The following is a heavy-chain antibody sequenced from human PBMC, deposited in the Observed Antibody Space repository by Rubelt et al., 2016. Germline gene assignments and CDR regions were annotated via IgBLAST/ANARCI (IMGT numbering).Heavy chain of an antibody. Sequence: QVQLVQSGAEVKKPGASVKVSCKASGYTFTSYYMHWVRQAPGQGLEWMGIINPSGGSTSYAPKFQCRVPMTSDTSPSTVYMELSSLRSEDTALYYCARSPRYDFEDNWFDPWGQGTLVTVSS. CDR1: GYTFTSYY. J-gene: IGHJ5*02. CDR3: ARSPRYDFEDNWFDP. CDR2: INPSGGST. D-gene: IGHD3-3*01. V-gene: IGHV1-46*01.